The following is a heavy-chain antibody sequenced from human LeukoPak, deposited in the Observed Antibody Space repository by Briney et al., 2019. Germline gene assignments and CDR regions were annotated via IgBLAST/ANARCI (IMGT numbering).Heavy chain of an antibody. Sequence: GGSLRLPCVASGFTFSSFGMNWVRQAPGKGLEWVSSISSSSSYIYYADSVRGRFIISRDNAKNLLSLQMNSLRAEDTALYYCARGDTSLQRNDALDIWGQGTMVSVSS. J-gene: IGHJ3*02. V-gene: IGHV3-21*01. CDR3: ARGDTSLQRNDALDI. CDR2: ISSSSSYI. CDR1: GFTFSSFG. D-gene: IGHD2/OR15-2a*01.